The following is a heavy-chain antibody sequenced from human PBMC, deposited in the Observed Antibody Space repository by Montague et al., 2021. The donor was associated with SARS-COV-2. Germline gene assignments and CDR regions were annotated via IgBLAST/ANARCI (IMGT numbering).Heavy chain of an antibody. CDR3: ARGHLSVSMIVVVFTSASYYFDY. V-gene: IGHV4-34*01. Sequence: SETLSLTCGVYGGSFGDDHWSWIRQPPGKGLEWIGDIKQSGGTNYNPSLKGRVTISVDTSKNQFSLKLTSVTAADTAVYFCARGHLSVSMIVVVFTSASYYFDYWGQGAQVTVSS. CDR1: GGSFGDDH. CDR2: IKQSGGT. D-gene: IGHD3-22*01. J-gene: IGHJ4*02.